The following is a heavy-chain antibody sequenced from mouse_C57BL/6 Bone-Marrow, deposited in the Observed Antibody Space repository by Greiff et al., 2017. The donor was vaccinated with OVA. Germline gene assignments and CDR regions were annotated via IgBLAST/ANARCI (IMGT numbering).Heavy chain of an antibody. V-gene: IGHV1-64*01. D-gene: IGHD2-3*01. CDR2: IHPTSGST. CDR1: GYTFTSSW. CDR3: ARSADGYCPWFAY. J-gene: IGHJ3*01. Sequence: QVQLQQSGAELVKPGASVTLSCKASGYTFTSSWMHWVPQRPGHGLEWIGMIHPTSGSTNYNEKFKSKATLTVDKSYSTAYMQLSRLTSEDSAVYYCARSADGYCPWFAYWGQGTLVTVSA.